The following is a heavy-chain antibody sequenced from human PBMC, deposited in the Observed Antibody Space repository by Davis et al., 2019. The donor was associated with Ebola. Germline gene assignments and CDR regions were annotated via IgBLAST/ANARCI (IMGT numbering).Heavy chain of an antibody. CDR3: ARREYFDY. V-gene: IGHV4-59*08. CDR2: INHRGST. Sequence: PSETLSPTVTVAGSSISIHYSSWIRQPPGKGLEWIGEINHRGSTNYNPSLKSRVTISVDTSKNQFSLKLSSVTAADTAVYYCARREYFDYWGQGTLVTVSS. J-gene: IGHJ4*02. D-gene: IGHD1-26*01. CDR1: GSSISIHY.